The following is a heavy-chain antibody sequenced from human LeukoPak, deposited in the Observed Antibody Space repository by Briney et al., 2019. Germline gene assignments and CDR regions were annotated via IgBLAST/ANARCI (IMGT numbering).Heavy chain of an antibody. J-gene: IGHJ4*02. D-gene: IGHD2-21*02. CDR1: GFTFSSYW. Sequence: QPGGSLRLSCAASGFTFSSYWMHWVRQAPGKGLVWVSRINSDGSSTSYADSMKGRFTISRDNAKNTLYLQMNSLRAEDTAVYYCARMGLCGGDCYSGVEFDYWGQGTLVTVSS. CDR3: ARMGLCGGDCYSGVEFDY. V-gene: IGHV3-74*01. CDR2: INSDGSST.